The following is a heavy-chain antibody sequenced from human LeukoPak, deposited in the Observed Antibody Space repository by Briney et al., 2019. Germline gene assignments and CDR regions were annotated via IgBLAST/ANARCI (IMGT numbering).Heavy chain of an antibody. V-gene: IGHV3-11*04. CDR2: ISSSGNTI. Sequence: PGGSLRLSCAASGFTFSDCYMTWIRQAPGKGLEWVSYISSSGNTIYYAESVKGRFTISRDNGKNSLYLQMSRLRAEDTAVYYCARDGVKTSVSTRRYYMDVWGKGTTVTVSS. CDR1: GFTFSDCY. CDR3: ARDGVKTSVSTRRYYMDV. J-gene: IGHJ6*03. D-gene: IGHD4-11*01.